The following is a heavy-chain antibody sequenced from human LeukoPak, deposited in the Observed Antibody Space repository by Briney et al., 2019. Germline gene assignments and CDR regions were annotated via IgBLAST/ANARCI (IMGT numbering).Heavy chain of an antibody. CDR1: GFTVSSNY. Sequence: GGSLRLSCAASGFTVSSNYMNWVRQAPGKGLEWVSVIYSGGSTFYADSVKGRFTISRDNSKNTLYLQMNSLRAEDTAIYYCVDLGSGRAMYWGQGTLVTVSS. CDR2: IYSGGST. D-gene: IGHD6-19*01. J-gene: IGHJ4*02. CDR3: VDLGSGRAMY. V-gene: IGHV3-53*01.